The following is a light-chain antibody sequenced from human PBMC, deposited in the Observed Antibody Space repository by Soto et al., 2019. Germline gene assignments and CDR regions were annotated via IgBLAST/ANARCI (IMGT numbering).Light chain of an antibody. V-gene: IGKV3-20*01. J-gene: IGKJ4*01. CDR2: GTS. CDR1: ESVSSSY. CDR3: QQYVTSLLT. Sequence: EILLTQSPGTLSLSPGERATLSCRASESVSSSYLAWYQQKPGEAPRLLIYGTSSRAPGIPGRFSGSGSGTDFILTISRLEPEDFALYYCQQYVTSLLTFGGGTKVEFK.